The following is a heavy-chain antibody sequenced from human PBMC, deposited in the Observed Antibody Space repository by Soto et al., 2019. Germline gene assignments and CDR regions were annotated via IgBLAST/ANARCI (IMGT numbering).Heavy chain of an antibody. Sequence: EEQLLESGGDLVQPGGSLRLSCAASGFTLSSYAMSWVRQAPGKGLEWVPSISGSGDYTYYADSVKGRFTVSRDSSKNTLYLQMNSLRVEDTAVYYCAKRRDAFDNWGQGTLVTVSS. J-gene: IGHJ4*02. CDR3: AKRRDAFDN. CDR1: GFTLSSYA. CDR2: ISGSGDYT. V-gene: IGHV3-23*01.